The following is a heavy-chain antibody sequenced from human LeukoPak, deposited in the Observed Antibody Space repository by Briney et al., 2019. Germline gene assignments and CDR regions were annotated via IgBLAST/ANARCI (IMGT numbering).Heavy chain of an antibody. CDR3: AGLGGDTDFDY. V-gene: IGHV4-34*01. J-gene: IGHJ4*02. CDR2: ITHTGRT. CDR1: GGSFSGYT. D-gene: IGHD4-17*01. Sequence: SETLSLTCAVNGGSFSGYTWSGIRQPPGMGLEWIGEITHTGRTNYNPSLKSRVTISGDTSKNQFSLKLSSVTAADTAVYYCAGLGGDTDFDYWGQGTLVTVSS.